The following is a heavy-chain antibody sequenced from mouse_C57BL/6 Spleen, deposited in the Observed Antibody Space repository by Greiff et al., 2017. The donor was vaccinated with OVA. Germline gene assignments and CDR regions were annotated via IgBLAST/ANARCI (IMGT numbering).Heavy chain of an antibody. CDR3: ARDYGSRLYFDV. J-gene: IGHJ1*03. CDR1: GYTFTSYW. CDR2: IYPGSGST. Sequence: VQLQQPGAELVKPGASVKMSCKASGYTFTSYWITWVKQRPGQGLEWIGDIYPGSGSTNYNEKFKSKATLTVDTSSSTAYMQLSSLTSEDSAVYYCARDYGSRLYFDVWGTGTTVTVSS. V-gene: IGHV1-55*01. D-gene: IGHD1-1*01.